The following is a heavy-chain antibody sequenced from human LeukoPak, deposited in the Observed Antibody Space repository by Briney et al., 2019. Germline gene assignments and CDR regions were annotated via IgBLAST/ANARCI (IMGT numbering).Heavy chain of an antibody. CDR2: IYYSGST. D-gene: IGHD3-16*02. CDR1: GGSISSYY. Sequence: SETLSLTCTVSGGSISSYYWSWIRQPPGKGLEWIGYIYYSGSTNYNPSLKSRVTISVDTSKNQFYLKLSSVTAADTAVYYCARGGSYRSFGFWGQGTLVTVSS. V-gene: IGHV4-59*01. J-gene: IGHJ4*02. CDR3: ARGGSYRSFGF.